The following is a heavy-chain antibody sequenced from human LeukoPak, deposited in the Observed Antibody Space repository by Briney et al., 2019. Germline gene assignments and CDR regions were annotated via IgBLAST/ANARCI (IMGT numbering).Heavy chain of an antibody. CDR3: VGEVMGDAFDI. Sequence: QPGGSQRLSCTDSGFTTTNFWVNWVRQAPGKGPEWVANINKDGRVEQYVGSVRGRFTISRDNAKNSVHLQMNRLRDEDTAIYYCVGEVMGDAFDIWGQGTMVAVSS. V-gene: IGHV3-7*01. D-gene: IGHD3-16*01. CDR1: GFTTTNFW. J-gene: IGHJ3*02. CDR2: INKDGRVE.